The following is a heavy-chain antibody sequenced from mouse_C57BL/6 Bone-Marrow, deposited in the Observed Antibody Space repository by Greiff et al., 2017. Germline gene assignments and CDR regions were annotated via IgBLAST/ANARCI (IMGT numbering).Heavy chain of an antibody. CDR1: GYTFTSYG. Sequence: VQLQESGAELARPGASVKLSCKASGYTFTSYGISWVKQRTGQGLEWIGEIYPRSGNTYYNDKFKGKATLTADKSSRTAYMELRSLTSEDSAVYFWARGDYDYDRVDYWGQGTTRTVSS. V-gene: IGHV1-81*01. D-gene: IGHD2-4*01. CDR3: ARGDYDYDRVDY. CDR2: IYPRSGNT. J-gene: IGHJ2*01.